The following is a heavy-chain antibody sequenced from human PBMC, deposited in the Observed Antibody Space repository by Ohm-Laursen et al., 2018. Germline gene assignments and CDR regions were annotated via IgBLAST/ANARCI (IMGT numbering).Heavy chain of an antibody. CDR3: ARARGNWKRDYYYAMDV. CDR2: MNPNGGNT. V-gene: IGHV1-8*01. CDR1: GYTFTSYD. J-gene: IGHJ6*02. Sequence: SSVKVSCKASGYTFTSYDINWVRQATGQGLQWMGWMNPNGGNTGYVQKFQGRVTMTRNTSISTAYMKLSSLRSEDTAVYYCARARGNWKRDYYYAMDVWGQGTTVTVPS. D-gene: IGHD1-1*01.